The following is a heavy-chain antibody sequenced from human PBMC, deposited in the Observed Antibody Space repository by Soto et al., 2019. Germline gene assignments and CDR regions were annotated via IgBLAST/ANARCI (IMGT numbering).Heavy chain of an antibody. Sequence: PGGSLRLSCAASGFIFGNFGMSWVRQAPGKGLEWISSISGSGFKKYYADSVKGRFTISRDNSKSTVYLELNNLSAGDTAVYHCAKNQGVELVPLATVDWFDPWGQGSVVTVSS. J-gene: IGHJ5*02. D-gene: IGHD1-26*01. V-gene: IGHV3-23*01. CDR3: AKNQGVELVPLATVDWFDP. CDR2: ISGSGFKK. CDR1: GFIFGNFG.